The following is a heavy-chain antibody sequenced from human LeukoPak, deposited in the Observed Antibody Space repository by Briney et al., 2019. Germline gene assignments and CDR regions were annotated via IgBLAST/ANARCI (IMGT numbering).Heavy chain of an antibody. CDR2: ISGSGGST. J-gene: IGHJ3*02. V-gene: IGHV3-23*01. D-gene: IGHD2-2*01. CDR3: AKIPYCSSTSCSKDDAFDI. Sequence: GGSLRLSCAASGFTFSSYSMSWVRQAPGKGLEWVSAISGSGGSTYYADSVKGRFTISRDNSKNTLYLQMNSLRAEDTAVYYCAKIPYCSSTSCSKDDAFDIWGQGTMVTVSS. CDR1: GFTFSSYS.